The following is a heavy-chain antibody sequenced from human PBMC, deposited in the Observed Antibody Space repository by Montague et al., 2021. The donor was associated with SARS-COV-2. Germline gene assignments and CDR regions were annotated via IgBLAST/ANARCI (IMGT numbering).Heavy chain of an antibody. V-gene: IGHV6-1*01. Sequence: CAISGDSVSSNSATWNWIRQSPSRGLGWLGRTYYRSMWKSDYARXVISRIAINPDTSKNQFSLQFSSVTPEDTALYYCVRGIEAAGSYDYWGQGTLVTVSS. CDR2: TYYRSMWKS. CDR3: VRGIEAAGSYDY. J-gene: IGHJ4*02. D-gene: IGHD6-13*01. CDR1: GDSVSSNSAT.